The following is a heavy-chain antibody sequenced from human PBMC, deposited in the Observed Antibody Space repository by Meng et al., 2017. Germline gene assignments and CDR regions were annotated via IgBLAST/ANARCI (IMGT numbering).Heavy chain of an antibody. Sequence: QVQLVQSGAGVKKPGSSVKVSCKASGGTFTSYDINWVRQATGQGLGWMGWMNPNSGNTGYAQKFQGRVTITRNTSISTAYMELSSLRSEDTAVYYCARGYYGSGLFDPWGQGTLVTVSS. J-gene: IGHJ5*02. D-gene: IGHD3-10*01. CDR2: MNPNSGNT. CDR1: GGTFTSYD. CDR3: ARGYYGSGLFDP. V-gene: IGHV1-8*03.